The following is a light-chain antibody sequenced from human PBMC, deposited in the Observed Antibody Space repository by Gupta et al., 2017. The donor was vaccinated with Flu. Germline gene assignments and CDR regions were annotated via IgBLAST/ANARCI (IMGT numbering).Light chain of an antibody. CDR1: QSVLYSSNNKNY. Sequence: DIVKTQSPDPLAASLGDRATINCKSSQSVLYSSNNKNYLAWYQQKPGQPPKLLIYWASTRESGVPDRFSGSGSGTDFTLTISSLQAEDVAVYYCQQYYSTPQTFGQGTKVEIK. V-gene: IGKV4-1*01. CDR2: WAS. CDR3: QQYYSTPQT. J-gene: IGKJ1*01.